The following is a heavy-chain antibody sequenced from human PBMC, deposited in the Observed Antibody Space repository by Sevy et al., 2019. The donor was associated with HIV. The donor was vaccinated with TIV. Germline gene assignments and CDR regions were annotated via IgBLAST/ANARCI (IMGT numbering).Heavy chain of an antibody. J-gene: IGHJ6*02. Sequence: SETRSLTCTVSGGSVSSGRYYWSWSRQPPGKGLEWIGYFYDSGRTKYNPSLKSRVTIAVDMSKNLFSLKLASVTAADTAVYYCARHGAVQLALCMDVWGQGTRVTVSS. D-gene: IGHD1-1*01. V-gene: IGHV4-61*03. CDR1: GGSVSSGRYY. CDR2: FYDSGRT. CDR3: ARHGAVQLALCMDV.